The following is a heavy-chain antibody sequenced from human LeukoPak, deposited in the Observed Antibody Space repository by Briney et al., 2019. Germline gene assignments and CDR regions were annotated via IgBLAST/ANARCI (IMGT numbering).Heavy chain of an antibody. CDR3: ARDLDQLYYFDY. V-gene: IGHV3-30*09. Sequence: AGGSLRLSCAASGFTFSSYAMHWVRQAPGKGLEWVAVISYDGSNKYYADSVKGRFAISRDNSKNTLYLQMNSLGAEDTAVYYCARDLDQLYYFDYWGQGTLVTVSS. D-gene: IGHD1-1*01. CDR2: ISYDGSNK. CDR1: GFTFSSYA. J-gene: IGHJ4*02.